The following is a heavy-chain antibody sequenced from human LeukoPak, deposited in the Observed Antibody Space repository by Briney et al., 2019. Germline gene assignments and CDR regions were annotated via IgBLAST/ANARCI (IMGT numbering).Heavy chain of an antibody. CDR2: ISGSGGST. CDR1: GFTFSGYA. J-gene: IGHJ6*03. D-gene: IGHD6-19*01. V-gene: IGHV3-23*01. CDR3: AKDQGSGWYLSYYYYMDV. Sequence: GGSLRLSCAASGFTFSGYAMSWVRQAPGKGLEWVSAISGSGGSTYYADSVKGRFTISRDNSKNTLYLQMNSLRAEDTAVYYCAKDQGSGWYLSYYYYMDVWGKGTTVTVSS.